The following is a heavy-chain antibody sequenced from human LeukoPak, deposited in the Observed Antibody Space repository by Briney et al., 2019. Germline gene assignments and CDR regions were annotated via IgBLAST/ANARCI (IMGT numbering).Heavy chain of an antibody. J-gene: IGHJ4*02. V-gene: IGHV4-39*01. Sequence: SETLSLTCTVSGGSISSSSYYWGWIRQPPGKGLEWIGSIYYSGSTYYNPSLKSRVTISVDTSKNQFSLKLSSVTAADTAVYYCARGLSWLQSSYYFDYWGQGTLVTVSS. CDR3: ARGLSWLQSSYYFDY. CDR2: IYYSGST. D-gene: IGHD5-24*01. CDR1: GGSISSSSYY.